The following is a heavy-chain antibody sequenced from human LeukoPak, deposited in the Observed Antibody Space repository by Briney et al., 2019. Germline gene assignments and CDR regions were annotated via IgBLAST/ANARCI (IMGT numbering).Heavy chain of an antibody. V-gene: IGHV1-18*01. D-gene: IGHD6-13*01. Sequence: ASVKVSCKASGYTFTSYGMSWVRQAPGQGLEWMGWISAYNGNTNYAQKLQGRVTMTTDTSTSTTYMELRSLRSDDTAVYYCARDQESIAAAGTEFDPWGQGTLVTVSS. CDR3: ARDQESIAAAGTEFDP. CDR2: ISAYNGNT. J-gene: IGHJ5*02. CDR1: GYTFTSYG.